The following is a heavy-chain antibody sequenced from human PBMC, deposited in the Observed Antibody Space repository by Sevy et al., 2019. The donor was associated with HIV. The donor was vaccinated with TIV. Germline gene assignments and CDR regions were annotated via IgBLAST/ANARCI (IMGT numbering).Heavy chain of an antibody. CDR3: GSWVKAHLDS. V-gene: IGHV3-23*01. Sequence: GGSLRLSCTAFGFPFDTFALNWVRQAPGKGLEWVSTIGRGPENIQYADSVKGRFTISRDNSRNTVYLQLNNLRAEDTAMSYCGSWVKAHLDSWGQGTPVTVSS. CDR1: GFPFDTFA. CDR2: IGRGPENI. D-gene: IGHD2-21*01. J-gene: IGHJ4*02.